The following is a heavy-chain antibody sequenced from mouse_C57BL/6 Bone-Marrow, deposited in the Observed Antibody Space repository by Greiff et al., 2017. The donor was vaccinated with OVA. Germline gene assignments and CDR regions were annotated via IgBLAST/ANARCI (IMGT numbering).Heavy chain of an antibody. D-gene: IGHD2-3*01. CDR2: ISGGGGNT. V-gene: IGHV5-9*01. J-gene: IGHJ2*01. CDR1: GFTFSSYT. Sequence: EVKVEESGGGLVKPGGSLTLSCAASGFTFSSYTMSWVRQTPEKRLEWVATISGGGGNTYYPDSVKGRFTISRDNAKNTLYLQMSSLRSEDTALYYCARHGYYDYWGQGTTLTVSS. CDR3: ARHGYYDY.